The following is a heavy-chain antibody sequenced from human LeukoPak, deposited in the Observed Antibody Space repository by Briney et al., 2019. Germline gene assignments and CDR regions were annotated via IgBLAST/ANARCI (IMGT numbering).Heavy chain of an antibody. CDR2: INPSGCST. CDR1: GYTFTSYY. CDR3: ARDGPRGCSYGYNAFDI. V-gene: IGHV1-46*01. J-gene: IGHJ3*02. Sequence: ASVKVSCKSCGYTFTSYYMHWVRQARAQGLEWMGIINPSGCSTSYAQKLQGRVTMTRDTSTSTVYMELRSLRSEDTAVYDCARDGPRGCSYGYNAFDIWGQGTMVTVSS. D-gene: IGHD5-18*01.